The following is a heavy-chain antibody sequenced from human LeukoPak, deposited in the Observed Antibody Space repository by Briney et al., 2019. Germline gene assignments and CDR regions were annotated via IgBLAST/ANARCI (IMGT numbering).Heavy chain of an antibody. D-gene: IGHD1-26*01. Sequence: SETLSRTCTVSGGSISSYYWSWIRQPPGKGLEWIGYIYYSGSTNYNPSLKSRVTISVDTSKNQFSLKLSSVTAADTAVYYCARWGGSYYPANWFDPWGQGTLVTVSS. CDR2: IYYSGST. CDR1: GGSISSYY. V-gene: IGHV4-59*01. CDR3: ARWGGSYYPANWFDP. J-gene: IGHJ5*02.